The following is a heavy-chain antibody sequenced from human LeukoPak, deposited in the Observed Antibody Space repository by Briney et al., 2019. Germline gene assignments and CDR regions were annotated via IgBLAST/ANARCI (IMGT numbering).Heavy chain of an antibody. CDR1: GFTVSSYG. J-gene: IGHJ3*02. Sequence: GGSLRLSCAASGFTVSSYGMHWVRQAPGKGLEWVAFIRFDGSNKYYADSVKGRFTISRDSSKNTLYLQMNSLRAEDTAVYYCAKGPNYDILTGWRKTYNGFDIWGQGTMVTVSS. D-gene: IGHD3-9*01. V-gene: IGHV3-30*02. CDR2: IRFDGSNK. CDR3: AKGPNYDILTGWRKTYNGFDI.